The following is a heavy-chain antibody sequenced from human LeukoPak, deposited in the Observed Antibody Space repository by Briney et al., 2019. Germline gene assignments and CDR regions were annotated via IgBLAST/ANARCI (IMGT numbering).Heavy chain of an antibody. CDR3: ARGSILGVVTSIYPFDY. CDR2: INPNSGGA. Sequence: GASVKVSCKASGYTFTGYYMHWVRQAPGQGLEWMGRINPNSGGANYAQKFQGRVTMTRDTSTSTVYMELSSLRSEDTAVYYCARGSILGVVTSIYPFDYWGQGTLVTVSS. D-gene: IGHD3-3*01. V-gene: IGHV1-2*06. J-gene: IGHJ4*02. CDR1: GYTFTGYY.